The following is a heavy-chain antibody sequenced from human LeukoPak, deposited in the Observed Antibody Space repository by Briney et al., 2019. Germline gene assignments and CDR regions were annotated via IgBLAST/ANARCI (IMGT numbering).Heavy chain of an antibody. V-gene: IGHV4-59*08. J-gene: IGHJ5*02. CDR2: IYYSGST. CDR3: ARHRGRITISSFDP. CDR1: GGSISSYY. Sequence: SETLSLTCTVSGGSISSYYWSWIRQPPGKGLKWIGYIYYSGSTNYNPSLKSRVTISVDTSKNQFSLKLSSVTAADTAVYYCARHRGRITISSFDPWGQGTLVTVSS. D-gene: IGHD3-3*01.